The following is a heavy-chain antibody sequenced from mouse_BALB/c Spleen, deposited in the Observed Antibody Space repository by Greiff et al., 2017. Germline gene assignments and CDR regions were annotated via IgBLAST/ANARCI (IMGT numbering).Heavy chain of an antibody. J-gene: IGHJ4*01. Sequence: EVQGVESGGGLVKPGGSLKLSCAASGFTFSSYTMSWVRQTPEKRLEWVATISSGGSYTYYPDSVKGRFTISRDNAKNTLYLQMSSLKSEDTAMYYCTRALMDYWGQGTSVTVSS. CDR3: TRALMDY. CDR2: ISSGGSYT. CDR1: GFTFSSYT. V-gene: IGHV5-6-4*01.